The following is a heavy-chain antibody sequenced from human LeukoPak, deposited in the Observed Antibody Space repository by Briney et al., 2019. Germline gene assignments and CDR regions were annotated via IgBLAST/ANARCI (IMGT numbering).Heavy chain of an antibody. J-gene: IGHJ6*04. CDR3: ARAPYCSGGSCYSGYYYYGMDV. Sequence: ASVKVSCKASGYTFTSYGISWVRQAPGQGLEWMGWISAYNGNTNYAQKLQGRVTMTTDTSTSTAYMELRSPRSDGTAVYYCARAPYCSGGSCYSGYYYYGMDVWGKGTTVTVSS. D-gene: IGHD2-15*01. CDR2: ISAYNGNT. CDR1: GYTFTSYG. V-gene: IGHV1-18*04.